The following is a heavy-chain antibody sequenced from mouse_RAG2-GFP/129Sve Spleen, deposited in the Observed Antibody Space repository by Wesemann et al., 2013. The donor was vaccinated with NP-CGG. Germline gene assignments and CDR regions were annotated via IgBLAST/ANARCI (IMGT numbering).Heavy chain of an antibody. D-gene: IGHD2-3*01. CDR3: TSFHDGYYWYFDV. CDR1: GYTFTSYW. V-gene: IGHV1S127*01. CDR2: IDPSDSYT. J-gene: IGHJ1*01. Sequence: QVQLQQPGAELVKPGASVKMSCKASGYTFTSYWMHWVKQRPGQGLEWIGVIDPSDSYTSYNQKFKGKATLTVDTSSSTAYMQLSSLTSEDSAVYYCTSFHDGYYWYFDVWGAGTTVTVSS.